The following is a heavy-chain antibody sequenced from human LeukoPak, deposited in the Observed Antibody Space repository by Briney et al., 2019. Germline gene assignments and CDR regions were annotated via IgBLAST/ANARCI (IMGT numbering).Heavy chain of an antibody. Sequence: SETLSLTCTVSGGSISSYYWSWIRQPPGKGLEWIGYIYYSGSTNYNPSLKSRVTISVDTSKNQFSLKLSSVTAADTAVYYCARAPSIAATSDYWGKGPLVTVSS. CDR1: GGSISSYY. J-gene: IGHJ4*02. D-gene: IGHD6-6*01. CDR2: IYYSGST. V-gene: IGHV4-59*01. CDR3: ARAPSIAATSDY.